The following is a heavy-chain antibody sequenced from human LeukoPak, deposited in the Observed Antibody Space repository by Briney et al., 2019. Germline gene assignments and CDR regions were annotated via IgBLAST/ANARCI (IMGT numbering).Heavy chain of an antibody. CDR2: ISSSSSYI. CDR1: GFTFSSYS. J-gene: IGHJ3*02. CDR3: AVYGLYAFDI. V-gene: IGHV3-21*01. Sequence: GGSLRLSCAASGFTFSSYSMSWVRQAPGKGLEWVSSISSSSSYIYYADSVKGRFTSSIDNAKNSLYLQMNSLRAEDTAVYARAVYGLYAFDIWGQGTMVTVSS. D-gene: IGHD4-17*01.